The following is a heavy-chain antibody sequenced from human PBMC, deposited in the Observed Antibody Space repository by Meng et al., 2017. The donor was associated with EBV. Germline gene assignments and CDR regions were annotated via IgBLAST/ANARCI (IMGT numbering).Heavy chain of an antibody. Sequence: QVQLQESGAEVKKPGSSVKVSCRTSGGTFRSDAVSWVRKAPGQGLEWMGGLIPMSGAPHYAQKFQDRVTIIADESTSTHSMELNNLRSEDTAMYYCASESGRGFTPDYWGQGTLVTVSS. D-gene: IGHD3-10*01. CDR2: LIPMSGAP. CDR1: GGTFRSDA. J-gene: IGHJ4*02. V-gene: IGHV1-69*01. CDR3: ASESGRGFTPDY.